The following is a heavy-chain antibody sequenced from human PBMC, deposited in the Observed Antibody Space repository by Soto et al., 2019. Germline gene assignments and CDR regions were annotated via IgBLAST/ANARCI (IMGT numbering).Heavy chain of an antibody. D-gene: IGHD3-22*01. Sequence: QVQLVQSGAEVKKPGSSVKVSCKASGGTFSSYAITWVRQAPGQGLEWMGEIIPVFGTANYAQKFQGRVTITAAESTSPPYMALSSLRSEATAVYSCARDTRPISAYYPSSFAPWGQGTLVTVSS. CDR2: IIPVFGTA. CDR1: GGTFSSYA. V-gene: IGHV1-69*12. CDR3: ARDTRPISAYYPSSFAP. J-gene: IGHJ5*02.